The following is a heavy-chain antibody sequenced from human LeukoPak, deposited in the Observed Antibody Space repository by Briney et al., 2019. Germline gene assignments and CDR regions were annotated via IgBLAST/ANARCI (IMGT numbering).Heavy chain of an antibody. V-gene: IGHV4-59*01. J-gene: IGHJ4*02. CDR1: GGSIGSYH. Sequence: SETLSLTCSVSGGSIGSYHWNWIRQPSGEGLEWIGIVFNNGGTKHNLSLKSRVAISVDTSKNQFALKLSSVTAADTAVYYCVASYGGYVLDYWGQGALVIVSS. CDR3: VASYGGYVLDY. D-gene: IGHD5-12*01. CDR2: VFNNGGT.